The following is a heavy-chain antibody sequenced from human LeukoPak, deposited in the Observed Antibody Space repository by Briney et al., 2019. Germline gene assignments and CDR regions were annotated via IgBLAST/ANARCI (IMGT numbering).Heavy chain of an antibody. CDR1: GFPFSRYG. D-gene: IGHD1-26*01. V-gene: IGHV3-30*03. J-gene: IGHJ4*02. Sequence: GGSLRLSCVPSGFPFSRYGMHWVRQAPGKGLEWVAVISYDGTNKYYADSVNGRFTISRDNAKNSLYLQMNSLRAEDTAVYYCARSIVVGATSLDYWGQGTLVTVSS. CDR2: ISYDGTNK. CDR3: ARSIVVGATSLDY.